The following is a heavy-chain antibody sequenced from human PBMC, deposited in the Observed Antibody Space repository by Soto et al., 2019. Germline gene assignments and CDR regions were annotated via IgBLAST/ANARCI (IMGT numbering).Heavy chain of an antibody. D-gene: IGHD3-3*01. CDR3: ARVYDFWSGYYKVDYYYYGMDV. CDR2: TYCRSKWYN. CDR1: GDSVSSNSAA. J-gene: IGHJ6*02. Sequence: SQTLSLTCVISGDSVSSNSAAWNWIRQSPSRGLEWLGGTYCRSKWYNDYAVSVKSRITINPDTSKNQFSLQLNSVTPEDTAVYYCARVYDFWSGYYKVDYYYYGMDVWGQGTTVTVSS. V-gene: IGHV6-1*01.